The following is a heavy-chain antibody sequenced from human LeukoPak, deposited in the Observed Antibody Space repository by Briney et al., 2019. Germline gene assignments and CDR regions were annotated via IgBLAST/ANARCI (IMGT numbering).Heavy chain of an antibody. CDR2: ISDSGSRT. CDR3: AKDQYSGSGSFSFGGFDY. D-gene: IGHD3-10*01. V-gene: IGHV3-23*01. Sequence: GGSLRLSCAASGFTFSSYAMSWVRQAPGKGLEWVSAISDSGSRTYYTDSVKGRFTISRDNSKNTLYLQVNSLRAEDTAVYHCAKDQYSGSGSFSFGGFDYWGQGTLVTVSS. J-gene: IGHJ4*02. CDR1: GFTFSSYA.